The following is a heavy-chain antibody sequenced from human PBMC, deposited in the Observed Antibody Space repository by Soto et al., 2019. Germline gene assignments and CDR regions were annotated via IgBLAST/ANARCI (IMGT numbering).Heavy chain of an antibody. CDR3: GKRVGRGYFDY. J-gene: IGHJ4*02. CDR1: GFTFSRYP. D-gene: IGHD1-26*01. V-gene: IGHV3-30-3*02. Sequence: QVQLVESGGGVVQPGRSLRLSCAASGFTFSRYPMYWVRQAPGKGLEWVAVITYDGNNKYYADSVKGRFTISRDNAKNTRSLQMNNLRLEEAAVYYCGKRVGRGYFDYWGQGTLVTVSS. CDR2: ITYDGNNK.